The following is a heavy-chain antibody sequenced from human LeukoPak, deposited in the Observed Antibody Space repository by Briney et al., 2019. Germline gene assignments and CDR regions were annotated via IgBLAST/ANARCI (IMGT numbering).Heavy chain of an antibody. CDR2: IKLDGSEK. CDR3: AKEPGIAAAAQNNWFDP. J-gene: IGHJ5*02. V-gene: IGHV3-7*03. Sequence: GGSLRLSCVASGFTFGKYWMSWVRQAPGKGLEWVANIKLDGSEKNYVDPVKGRFTISRDNTKNSLYLQMNSLRAEDTAVYYCAKEPGIAAAAQNNWFDPWGQGTLVTVSS. D-gene: IGHD6-13*01. CDR1: GFTFGKYW.